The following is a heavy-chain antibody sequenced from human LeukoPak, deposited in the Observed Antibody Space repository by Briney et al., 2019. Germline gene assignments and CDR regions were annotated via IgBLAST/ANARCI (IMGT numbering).Heavy chain of an antibody. CDR1: GGSISSTSYY. Sequence: SETLSLTCTVSGGSISSTSYYWGWIRQPPGKGLEWIASISYSGSTYYNPSLNSRLTISIDTSKNQFSLNLNSVTAADTALYYCVNYGSGSYRRFDYWGQGTLVTVSS. V-gene: IGHV4-39*07. J-gene: IGHJ4*02. CDR3: VNYGSGSYRRFDY. CDR2: ISYSGST. D-gene: IGHD3-10*01.